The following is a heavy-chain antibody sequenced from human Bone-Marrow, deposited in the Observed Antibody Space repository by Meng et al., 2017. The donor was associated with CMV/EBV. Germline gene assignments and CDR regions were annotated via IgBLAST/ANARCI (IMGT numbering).Heavy chain of an antibody. CDR3: ARGYSYGYDYYYYYGMDV. V-gene: IGHV3-30*14. D-gene: IGHD5-18*01. Sequence: GESLKISCAASGFTFSSYAMHWVRQAPGKGLEWVAVISYDGSNKYYADSVKGRFTISRDNSKNTLYLQMNSLRAEDTAVYYCARGYSYGYDYYYYYGMDVWGQGTKVTVSS. CDR1: GFTFSSYA. CDR2: ISYDGSNK. J-gene: IGHJ6*02.